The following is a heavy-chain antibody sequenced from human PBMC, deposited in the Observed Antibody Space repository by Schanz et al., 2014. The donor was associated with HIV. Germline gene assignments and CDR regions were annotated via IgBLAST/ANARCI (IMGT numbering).Heavy chain of an antibody. D-gene: IGHD2-15*01. CDR2: ISGSSIT. CDR1: GFTFSDYY. J-gene: IGHJ2*01. V-gene: IGHV3-11*05. CDR3: ALSRPSGYGGSWYFDL. Sequence: QVHLVESGGGLVKPGGSLRLSCAASGFTFSDYYMSWIRQAPGKGLEWVSAISGSSITYSADSVKGRFTISRDNSKNTLYLQMNSLRAEDTAVYYCALSRPSGYGGSWYFDLWGRGTLVAVSS.